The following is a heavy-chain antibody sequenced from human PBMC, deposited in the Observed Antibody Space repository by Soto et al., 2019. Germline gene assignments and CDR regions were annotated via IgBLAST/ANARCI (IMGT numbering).Heavy chain of an antibody. J-gene: IGHJ4*02. V-gene: IGHV3-48*02. CDR1: GFTFSTYS. Sequence: PGGSLRLSCEASGFTFSTYSMNWVRQAPERGLEWVSYISGGITTIYYADSVRGRFTISRDNAKNSLYLQMNSLRDDDTAVYYCARLGTYDSSGYYYSSFDYWGQGTLVTVSS. D-gene: IGHD3-22*01. CDR2: ISGGITTI. CDR3: ARLGTYDSSGYYYSSFDY.